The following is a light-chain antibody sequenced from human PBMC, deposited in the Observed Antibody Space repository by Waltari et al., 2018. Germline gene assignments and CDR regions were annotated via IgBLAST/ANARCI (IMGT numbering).Light chain of an antibody. CDR2: GNS. Sequence: QSVLTQPPSVSGAPGQRVTISCTGRGSDTGTGYHVHWYQQLPGTDPKLLIYGNSNRPSGVPDRFSGSKSGTSASLAITGLQAEDEADYYCQSYDSSLSGSVFGGGTKLTVL. V-gene: IGLV1-40*01. J-gene: IGLJ2*01. CDR3: QSYDSSLSGSV. CDR1: GSDTGTGYH.